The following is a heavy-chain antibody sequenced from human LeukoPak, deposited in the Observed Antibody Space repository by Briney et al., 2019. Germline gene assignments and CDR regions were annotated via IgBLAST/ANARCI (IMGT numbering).Heavy chain of an antibody. Sequence: GASVKICCKAPGYTFTDYYLNWLRQAPGQGLEWMGWIYPNSGGTNYAQKFQGRVTMTRDTSIRTAYMELGRLTFDDTAVYYCGRKSAARKTREFDYWGQGTLVSVCS. D-gene: IGHD6-6*01. V-gene: IGHV1-2*02. CDR3: GRKSAARKTREFDY. J-gene: IGHJ4*02. CDR1: GYTFTDYY. CDR2: IYPNSGGT.